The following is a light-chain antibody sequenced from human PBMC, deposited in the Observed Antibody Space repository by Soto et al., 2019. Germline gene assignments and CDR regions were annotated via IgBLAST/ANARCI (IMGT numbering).Light chain of an antibody. J-gene: IGKJ3*01. Sequence: DIQMTQSPSSLSASVGDRVTITCRASQGFSNYLAWYQQKPGKVPKLLIYAATTVQSGVPSRFSGSESGTDFTLTISSLQPADVATYYYQKYNSALFTFGPGTKVDIK. V-gene: IGKV1-27*01. CDR3: QKYNSALFT. CDR1: QGFSNY. CDR2: AAT.